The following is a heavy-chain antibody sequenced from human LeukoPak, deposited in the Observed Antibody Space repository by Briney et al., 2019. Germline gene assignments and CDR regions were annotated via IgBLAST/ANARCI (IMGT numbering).Heavy chain of an antibody. CDR1: GYSISSGYY. J-gene: IGHJ6*03. Sequence: PSETLSLTCAVSGYSISSGYYWGWIRQPPGKGLEWIGSIYHSGSTYYNPSLKSRVTISVDTSKNQFSLKLSSVTAADTAVYYCARGGWSYYYYYYMDVWGKGTTVTVSS. CDR3: ARGGWSYYYYYYMDV. CDR2: IYHSGST. D-gene: IGHD6-19*01. V-gene: IGHV4-38-2*01.